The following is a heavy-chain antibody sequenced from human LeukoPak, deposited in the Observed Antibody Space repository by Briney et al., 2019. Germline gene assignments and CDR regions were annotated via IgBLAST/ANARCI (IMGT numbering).Heavy chain of an antibody. CDR2: IWYDGSNK. Sequence: GGSLRLSCAASGFTFSSYGMHWVRQAPGKGLEWVAVIWYDGSNKYYADSVKGRFTISRDNSKNTLYLQMNSLRAEDTAVYYCARDKGYCTNGVCYYNWFDPWGQGTLVTVSS. CDR1: GFTFSSYG. V-gene: IGHV3-33*01. J-gene: IGHJ5*02. D-gene: IGHD2-8*01. CDR3: ARDKGYCTNGVCYYNWFDP.